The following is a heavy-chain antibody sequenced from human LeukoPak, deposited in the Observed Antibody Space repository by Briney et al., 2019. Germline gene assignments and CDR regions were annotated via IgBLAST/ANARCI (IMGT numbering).Heavy chain of an antibody. CDR3: ATVGASHYGDWFFDY. V-gene: IGHV4-39*01. J-gene: IGHJ4*02. CDR1: GGSISSSSYY. Sequence: PSETLSLTCTVSGGSISSSSYYWGWIRQPPGKGLEWIGSIYYSGSTYYNPSLKSRVTISVDTSKNQYSLKLSSVTAADTAVYYCATVGASHYGDWFFDYWGQGTLVTVSS. D-gene: IGHD4-17*01. CDR2: IYYSGST.